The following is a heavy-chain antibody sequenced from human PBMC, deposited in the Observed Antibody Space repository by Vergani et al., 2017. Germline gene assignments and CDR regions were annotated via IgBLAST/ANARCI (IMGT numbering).Heavy chain of an antibody. D-gene: IGHD3-3*01. CDR1: GGSISSSSYY. V-gene: IGHV4-39*01. CDR2: LYYSGTT. J-gene: IGHJ4*02. Sequence: QLQLQESGPGLVKPSETLSLTCTVSGGSISSSSYYWGWSSQPPGKGLEWIGSLYYSGTTPYNPSLKRRVTISVDTSKNQFSLKLSSVTAADTAVYYCARFLTIPLATFDYWGQGTLVTVSS. CDR3: ARFLTIPLATFDY.